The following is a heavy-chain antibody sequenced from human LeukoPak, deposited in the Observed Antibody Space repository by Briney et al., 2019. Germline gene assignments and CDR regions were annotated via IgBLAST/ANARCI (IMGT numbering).Heavy chain of an antibody. Sequence: ESGGSLRLSCAASGFTFSSYWMHWVRQAPGKGLVWVSRINSDGSSTSYADSVKGRFTISRDNAKDTLYLQMNSLRAEDTAVYYCARSGYYYGMDVWGQGTTVTVSS. CDR3: ARSGYYYGMDV. CDR2: INSDGSST. J-gene: IGHJ6*02. V-gene: IGHV3-74*01. CDR1: GFTFSSYW.